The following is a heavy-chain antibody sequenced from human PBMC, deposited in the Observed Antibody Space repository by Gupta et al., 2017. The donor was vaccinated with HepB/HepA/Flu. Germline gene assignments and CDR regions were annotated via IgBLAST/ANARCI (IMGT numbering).Heavy chain of an antibody. V-gene: IGHV3-30*03. CDR3: ATHRGY. D-gene: IGHD1-26*01. Sequence: QVQLVESGGGVVKPGRSLRLSCAASGFPFSSYGMHWVRQAPGKGLEWVAVISYDGSNKYYADSVKGRFTISRDNSKNTLYLQMNSLRAEDTAVYYCATHRGYWGQGTLVTVSS. CDR1: GFPFSSYG. J-gene: IGHJ4*02. CDR2: ISYDGSNK.